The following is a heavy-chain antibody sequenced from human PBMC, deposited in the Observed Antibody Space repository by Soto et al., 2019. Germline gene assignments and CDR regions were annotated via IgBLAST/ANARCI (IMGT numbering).Heavy chain of an antibody. J-gene: IGHJ5*02. V-gene: IGHV4-31*03. Sequence: SETLSLTCTVSGGSISSGGYYWSWIRQHPGQGLEWIGYIYYSGSTYYNPSLKSRVTISVDTSKNQFSLKLSSVTAADTAVYYCAGVVPAAIGRYWFDPWGQGTLVTVSS. CDR3: AGVVPAAIGRYWFDP. CDR2: IYYSGST. D-gene: IGHD2-2*02. CDR1: GGSISSGGYY.